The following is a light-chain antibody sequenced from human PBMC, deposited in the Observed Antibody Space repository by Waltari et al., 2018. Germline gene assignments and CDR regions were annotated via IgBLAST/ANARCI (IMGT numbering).Light chain of an antibody. J-gene: IGKJ1*01. CDR2: KIF. CDR3: MQATQFPPWT. V-gene: IGKV2-24*01. CDR1: QSLVHSDGNTD. Sequence: DIVMTQTPLSSPVTLGQPASISCRSSQSLVHSDGNTDLSWLQPRPGPPPILLIYKIFNRFSVVPARLCGSGAGTDFTLKISKVEAEDVGVYYCMQATQFPPWTFGQGTKVEIK.